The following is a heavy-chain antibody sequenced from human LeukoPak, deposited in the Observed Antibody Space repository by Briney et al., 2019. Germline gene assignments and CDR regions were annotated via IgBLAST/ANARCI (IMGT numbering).Heavy chain of an antibody. J-gene: IGHJ6*02. CDR3: ASSLVSQYYYYGMDV. Sequence: ASVMVSCKASGYTFTSYAIHWVRQAPGQRLEWMGWIHAGNGNAKYSQKFQGRVTITADESTSTAYMELSSLRSEDTAVYYCASSLVSQYYYYGMDVWGQGTTVTVSS. CDR2: IHAGNGNA. CDR1: GYTFTSYA. V-gene: IGHV1-3*01. D-gene: IGHD6-13*01.